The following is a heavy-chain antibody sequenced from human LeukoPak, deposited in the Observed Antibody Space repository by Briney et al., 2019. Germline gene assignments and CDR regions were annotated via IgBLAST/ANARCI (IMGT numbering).Heavy chain of an antibody. J-gene: IGHJ4*02. V-gene: IGHV3-21*01. Sequence: GRSLRLSCAASGFTFSSYSMNWVRQGPGKGLEWVSSISSSSSYIYYAESVKGRFTISRDNAKNSLYLQMNSLRAEDTAVYYCARNPYTSSSRYYFDYWGQGTLVTVSS. D-gene: IGHD6-6*01. CDR3: ARNPYTSSSRYYFDY. CDR2: ISSSSSYI. CDR1: GFTFSSYS.